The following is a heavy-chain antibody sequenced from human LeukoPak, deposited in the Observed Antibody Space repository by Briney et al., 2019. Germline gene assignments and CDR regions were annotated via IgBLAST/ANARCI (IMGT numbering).Heavy chain of an antibody. CDR1: GFTFDDYA. Sequence: GGSLRLSCAASGFTFDDYAMHWVRQAPGKGLEWVSGISWNSGSIGYADSVKGRFTISRDNSKNTLYLQMNSLRAEDTAVYYCARDRAVRAFDIWGQGTMVTVSS. CDR3: ARDRAVRAFDI. V-gene: IGHV3-9*01. CDR2: ISWNSGSI. J-gene: IGHJ3*02.